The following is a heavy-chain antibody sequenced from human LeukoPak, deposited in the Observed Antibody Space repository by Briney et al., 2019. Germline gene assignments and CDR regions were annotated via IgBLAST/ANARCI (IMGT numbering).Heavy chain of an antibody. V-gene: IGHV3-23*01. CDR1: GFTFSSYA. CDR2: ISGSGGST. D-gene: IGHD2-15*01. J-gene: IGHJ4*02. CDR3: AKFLRRSGGSCYSDYFDY. Sequence: PGGSLRLSCAASGFTFSSYAMSWVRQAPGKGLEWVSAISGSGGSTYYADSVKGRFTISRDNSKNTLYLQMNSLRAEDTAVYYCAKFLRRSGGSCYSDYFDYWGQGTLVTVSS.